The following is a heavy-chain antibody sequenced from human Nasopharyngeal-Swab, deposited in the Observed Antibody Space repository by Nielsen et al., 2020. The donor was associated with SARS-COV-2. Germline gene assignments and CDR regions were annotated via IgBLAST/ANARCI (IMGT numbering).Heavy chain of an antibody. V-gene: IGHV3-30*12. CDR2: ISYDGSNK. D-gene: IGHD6-19*01. CDR1: GFTFSSYG. Sequence: GGSLRLSCAASGFTFSSYGMHWVRQAPGKGLEWVAVISYDGSNKYYADSVKGRFTISRDNSKNTLYLQMNNLGAEDTAVYYCVRGSSAWKGIDYWGQGTLVTVSS. J-gene: IGHJ4*02. CDR3: VRGSSAWKGIDY.